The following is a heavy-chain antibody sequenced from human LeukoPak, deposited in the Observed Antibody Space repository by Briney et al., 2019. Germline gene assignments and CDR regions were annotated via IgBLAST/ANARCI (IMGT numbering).Heavy chain of an antibody. CDR1: VYTFASYD. CDR3: ARGVGFCSSTSCQPFGDY. CDR2: MNPNSGNT. Sequence: ASVTVSCMASVYTFASYDITWVRQATGQGRECIGWMNPNSGNTGYAQKLQGRIKTTRNTSIRTAYMALSSLISEDRAVYYCARGVGFCSSTSCQPFGDYWGQGTLVTVSS. J-gene: IGHJ4*02. V-gene: IGHV1-8*01. D-gene: IGHD2-2*01.